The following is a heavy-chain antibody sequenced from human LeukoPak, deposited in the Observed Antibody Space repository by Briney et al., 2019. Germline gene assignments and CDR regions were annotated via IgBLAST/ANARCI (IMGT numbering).Heavy chain of an antibody. J-gene: IGHJ5*02. D-gene: IGHD3-22*01. Sequence: GGSLRLSCAASGFTFGSYWMSWVGQAPGKGLEWVANIKQDGSEKYYVDSVKGRFTISRDNAKNSLYLQMNSLRAEDTAVYYCARAVNYYDSSGYYWTNWFDPWGQGTLVTVSS. CDR1: GFTFGSYW. V-gene: IGHV3-7*01. CDR3: ARAVNYYDSSGYYWTNWFDP. CDR2: IKQDGSEK.